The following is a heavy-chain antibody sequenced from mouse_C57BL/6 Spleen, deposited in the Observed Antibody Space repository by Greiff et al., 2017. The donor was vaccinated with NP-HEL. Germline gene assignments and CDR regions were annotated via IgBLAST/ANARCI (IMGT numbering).Heavy chain of an antibody. J-gene: IGHJ4*01. CDR1: GFTFSSYG. CDR3: ASPSGSTSYAMDY. D-gene: IGHD1-1*01. V-gene: IGHV5-6*01. Sequence: EVQLVESGGDLVKPGGSLKLSCAASGFTFSSYGMSWVRQTPDKRLEWVATISSGGSYTYYPDSVKGRFTISRDNAKNTLYLQMSSLKSEDTAMYYCASPSGSTSYAMDYWGQGTSVTVSS. CDR2: ISSGGSYT.